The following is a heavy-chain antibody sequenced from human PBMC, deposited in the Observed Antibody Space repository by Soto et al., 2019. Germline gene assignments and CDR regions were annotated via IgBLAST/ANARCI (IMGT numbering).Heavy chain of an antibody. J-gene: IGHJ6*02. D-gene: IGHD2-2*01. V-gene: IGHV3-49*04. CDR2: IRSKAYGGTT. CDR1: GFTFGDYA. CDR3: TRDRGRYCSSTSCYHYYYGMDV. Sequence: GGSLRLSCTASGFTFGDYAMSWVRQAPGKGLEWVGFIRSKAYGGTTEYAASVKGRFTISRDDSKGIAYLQMNSLKTEDTAVYYCTRDRGRYCSSTSCYHYYYGMDVWGQGTTVTVSS.